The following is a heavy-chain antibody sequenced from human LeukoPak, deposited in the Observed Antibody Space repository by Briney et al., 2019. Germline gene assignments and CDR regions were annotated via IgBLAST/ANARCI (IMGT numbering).Heavy chain of an antibody. J-gene: IGHJ3*01. D-gene: IGHD3-22*01. CDR1: GGSMNSHY. CDR3: ARLRDYDSSGDPDTFDV. CDR2: IFYTGRT. Sequence: SGTLSLTCTVSGGSMNSHYWSWVRQPPGKGLEWIGFIFYTGRTRYNPSLQSRVFILADTSKNDFSLKPASVTAADTAVYYCARLRDYDSSGDPDTFDVWGQGIMVTVSS. V-gene: IGHV4-59*11.